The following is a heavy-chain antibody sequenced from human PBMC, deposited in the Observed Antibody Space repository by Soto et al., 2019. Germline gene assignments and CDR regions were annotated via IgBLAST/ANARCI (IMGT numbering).Heavy chain of an antibody. CDR1: GGSFSGYY. Sequence: SENLSLTCAVYGGSFSGYYWSGIRQPPGKGRQWIGELNHSGSANYNPSLRINITISADTSKNLFSMKLRSVAAADTSVYYCARNLTGDYAFDIWGQGTMVTVSS. CDR2: LNHSGSA. CDR3: ARNLTGDYAFDI. V-gene: IGHV4-34*01. D-gene: IGHD7-27*01. J-gene: IGHJ3*02.